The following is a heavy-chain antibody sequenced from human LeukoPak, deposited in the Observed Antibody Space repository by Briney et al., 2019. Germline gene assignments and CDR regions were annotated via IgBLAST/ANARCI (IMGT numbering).Heavy chain of an antibody. CDR2: VSGNGGIT. J-gene: IGHJ4*02. CDR3: ARENVLWSGSDSYFDW. D-gene: IGHD3-3*01. Sequence: GGSLRLSCAASGFTFSNYAMSWVRQAPGKGLEWVSGVSGNGGITYYADSVKGRFTISRDKSRNTLFLQMNSLTAEDTAVYYCARENVLWSGSDSYFDWWGQGTLVTVSS. CDR1: GFTFSNYA. V-gene: IGHV3-23*01.